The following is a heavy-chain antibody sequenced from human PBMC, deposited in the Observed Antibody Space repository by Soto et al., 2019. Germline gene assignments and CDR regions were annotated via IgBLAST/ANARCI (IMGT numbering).Heavy chain of an antibody. D-gene: IGHD2-2*02. CDR2: IYYSGST. Sequence: SETLSLTCTVSGGSISSGGYYWSWIGQHPGKGLEWIGYIYYSGSTYYNPSLKSRVTISVDTSKNQFSLKLSSVTAADTDVYYCANSPPCSSTSCHTHSPWFDPWVHATLVTVSS. J-gene: IGHJ5*02. V-gene: IGHV4-31*03. CDR1: GGSISSGGYY. CDR3: ANSPPCSSTSCHTHSPWFDP.